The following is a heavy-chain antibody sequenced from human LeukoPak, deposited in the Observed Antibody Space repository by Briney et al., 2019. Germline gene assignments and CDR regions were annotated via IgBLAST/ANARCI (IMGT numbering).Heavy chain of an antibody. J-gene: IGHJ6*02. V-gene: IGHV3-23*01. CDR2: IRGSVADT. CDR1: AFTFSSFA. D-gene: IGHD3-22*01. CDR3: AKVRFDSSGYYYTYYYYGMDV. Sequence: PGASLRPSCAPSAFTFSSFAIIWVRQPPRKWLEWVSCIRGSVADTYYADSVKGRFTVSRDNSKSTLYLQMTSLRAEDTAVYFCAKVRFDSSGYYYTYYYYGMDVWGQGTTVTVSS.